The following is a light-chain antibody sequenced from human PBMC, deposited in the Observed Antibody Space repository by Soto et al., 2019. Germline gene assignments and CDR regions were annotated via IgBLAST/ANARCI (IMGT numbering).Light chain of an antibody. Sequence: DIQMTQSPSSLSASVGDRVTITCRASQSISSYLNWYQQKPGKAPKLLIYAASSLQSGVPSRFSGSGSGTDFTLTISSRQPADFATYYCQQSYSTLFTFGPGTKVDIK. CDR2: AAS. CDR3: QQSYSTLFT. V-gene: IGKV1-39*01. J-gene: IGKJ3*01. CDR1: QSISSY.